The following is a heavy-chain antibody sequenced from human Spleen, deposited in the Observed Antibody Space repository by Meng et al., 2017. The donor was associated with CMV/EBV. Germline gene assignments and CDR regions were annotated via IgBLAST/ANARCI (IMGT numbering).Heavy chain of an antibody. CDR2: IYTSGST. CDR3: ARDCVRSGYYSDY. V-gene: IGHV4-4*07. CDR1: GGTISSYY. J-gene: IGHJ4*02. Sequence: VMLQGAARVMMQPPEPLPLICTVSGGTISSYYWSWIRQPAGKGLEGIGRIYTSGSTTYNPSLKSRVTISVDTSKNQFSQKLSSVTAADTAVYYCARDCVRSGYYSDYWGQGTLVTVSS. D-gene: IGHD3-22*01.